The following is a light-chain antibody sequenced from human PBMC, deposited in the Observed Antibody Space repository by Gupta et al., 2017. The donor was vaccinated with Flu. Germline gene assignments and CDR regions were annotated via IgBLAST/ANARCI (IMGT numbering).Light chain of an antibody. CDR1: QNITSY. CDR3: QQYGNSSPIT. Sequence: PGERATLSCRASQNITSYLVWYQQKVGQPPRLLIYGASSRPPGVPARFSASGSGTDFTLAISRLEPEDFAVYYCQQYGNSSPITFGQGTRLDI. CDR2: GAS. J-gene: IGKJ5*01. V-gene: IGKV3-20*01.